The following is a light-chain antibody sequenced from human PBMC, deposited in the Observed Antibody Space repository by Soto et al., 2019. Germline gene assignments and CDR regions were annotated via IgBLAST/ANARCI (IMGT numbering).Light chain of an antibody. V-gene: IGKV3-11*01. Sequence: EVVLTQSPATLSLSPGERATLSCRASQSVSSYLAWYQQMPGQAPRLLIYDASSRAAGIPARFSGSGSGTDFNLTISSLEPEDFAVYYCQQRSNWPPAFGPGTKVDI. CDR1: QSVSSY. CDR2: DAS. J-gene: IGKJ3*01. CDR3: QQRSNWPPA.